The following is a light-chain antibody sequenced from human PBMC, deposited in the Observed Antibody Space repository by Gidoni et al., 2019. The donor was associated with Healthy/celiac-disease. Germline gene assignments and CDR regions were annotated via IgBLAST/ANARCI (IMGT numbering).Light chain of an antibody. J-gene: IGLJ2*01. CDR1: HSAVGGYTY. CDR3: SSYTSSSTPVV. CDR2: EVS. V-gene: IGLV2-14*01. Sequence: QSALTQPASVSGSPGQSITISCTGTHSAVGGYTYVSWYQQHPGKAPKLMIYEVSNRPSGVSNRFSGSKSGNTASLTISGLQAEDEADYYCSSYTSSSTPVVFGGGTKLTVL.